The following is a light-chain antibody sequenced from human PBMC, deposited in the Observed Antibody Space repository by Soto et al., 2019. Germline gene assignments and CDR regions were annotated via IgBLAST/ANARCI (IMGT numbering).Light chain of an antibody. V-gene: IGLV1-40*01. CDR3: QSYDSSLSGFYV. CDR2: GNS. CDR1: SSNIGAGYD. J-gene: IGLJ1*01. Sequence: QSVLTQPPSVAGAPGQRVTISCTGSSSNIGAGYDVHWYQQLPGTAPKLLIYGNSNRPSGVPDRFSGSKPGPSASLAITGLQAEDDADYYCQSYDSSLSGFYVFGTGTKVTV.